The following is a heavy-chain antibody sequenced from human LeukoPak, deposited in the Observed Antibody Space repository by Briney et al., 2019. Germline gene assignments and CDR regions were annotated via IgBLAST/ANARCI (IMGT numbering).Heavy chain of an antibody. J-gene: IGHJ4*02. CDR1: GGTFSSYA. CDR2: IIPILGMA. V-gene: IGHV1-69*04. Sequence: SVKVSCKASGGTFSSYAISWVRQAPGQGLEWMGRIIPILGMANYAQKFQGRVTITADKSTSTAYMELSSLRSEDTAVYYCATFKYYYDSSGDFDYWGQGTLVTVSS. CDR3: ATFKYYYDSSGDFDY. D-gene: IGHD3-22*01.